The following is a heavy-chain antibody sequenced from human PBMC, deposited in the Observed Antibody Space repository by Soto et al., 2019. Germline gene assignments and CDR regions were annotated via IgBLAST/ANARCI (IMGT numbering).Heavy chain of an antibody. J-gene: IGHJ6*02. CDR2: ISPYNGNT. V-gene: IGHV1-18*01. Sequence: QVHLVQSGAEVKKPGASVKVSCKTSGYPFTSYGIGWVRQAPGQGLEWMAWISPYNGNTYYALKFQGRVTMTTDTPTKTVYMELRSLRSDDTAVYYCARDQSFDRNSSYGIDVWGQGTTVTVSS. CDR1: GYPFTSYG. CDR3: ARDQSFDRNSSYGIDV.